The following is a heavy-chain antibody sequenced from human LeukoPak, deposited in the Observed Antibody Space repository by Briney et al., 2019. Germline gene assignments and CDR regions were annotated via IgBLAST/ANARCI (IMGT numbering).Heavy chain of an antibody. CDR3: AREPSSGWYGEEMAFDI. V-gene: IGHV3-30-3*01. CDR1: GFTFSSYA. D-gene: IGHD6-19*01. CDR2: ISYDGSNK. J-gene: IGHJ3*02. Sequence: GGSLRLSCAASGFTFSSYAMHWVRQAPGKGLEWVAVISYDGSNKYYADSVKGRFTISRDNSKNTLYLQMNSLRAEDTAVYYCAREPSSGWYGEEMAFDIWAKGQWSPSLQ.